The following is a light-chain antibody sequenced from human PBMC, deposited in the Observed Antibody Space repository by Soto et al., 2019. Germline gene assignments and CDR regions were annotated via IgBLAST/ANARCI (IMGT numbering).Light chain of an antibody. V-gene: IGLV2-14*01. CDR2: DVS. Sequence: QSVLTQPASVSGSPGQSITISCTGTSSDVGGYNYVSWYQQHPGKAPKLMIYDVSNRPSGVSNRFSGSKSGNTASLTISGLQAEDEDDYCCSSYTSSSTVVFGGGTKVTVL. CDR3: SSYTSSSTVV. J-gene: IGLJ2*01. CDR1: SSDVGGYNY.